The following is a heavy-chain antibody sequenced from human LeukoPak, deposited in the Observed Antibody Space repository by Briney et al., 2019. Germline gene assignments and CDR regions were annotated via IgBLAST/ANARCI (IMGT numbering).Heavy chain of an antibody. CDR1: GYSFTSYW. J-gene: IGHJ4*02. D-gene: IGHD5-24*01. CDR2: IYPDNSDT. CDR3: ARQTWLQSFDY. V-gene: IGHV5-51*01. Sequence: GASLQISSKGAGYSFTSYWIGWVRRLPGKGLEWMGIIYPDNSDTRYSPSFQGQVTISVDKSISTSYLQWSSLKASDTAVYYCARQTWLQSFDYWGQGTLVTVSS.